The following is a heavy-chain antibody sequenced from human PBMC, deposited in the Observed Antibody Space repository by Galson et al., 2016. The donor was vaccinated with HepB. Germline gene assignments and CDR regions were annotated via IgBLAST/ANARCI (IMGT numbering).Heavy chain of an antibody. CDR1: GLTFTRDN. J-gene: IGHJ4*02. CDR3: ARDPDGDGYSFLED. V-gene: IGHV3-66*01. Sequence: LRLSCAASGLTFTRDNMNWIRQAPGKGLEWVSFIYSYGDTYYADPVKGRFTISRDNSKNTLSLQMNSLRAEDTAVYYCARDPDGDGYSFLEDWGQGTLVTVSS. CDR2: IYSYGDT. D-gene: IGHD5-18*01.